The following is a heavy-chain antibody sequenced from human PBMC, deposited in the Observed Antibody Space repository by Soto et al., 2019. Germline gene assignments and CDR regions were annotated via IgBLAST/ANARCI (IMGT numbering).Heavy chain of an antibody. CDR3: VKAGYNVYDSASDI. CDR1: GFTSSSYG. CDR2: IWYDGSNK. Sequence: PGGSLRLSCAASGFTSSSYGMHWVRQAPGKGLEWVAVIWYDGSNKYYADSVKGRFTISRDNSKNTLYLQMSGLRVEDTAVYYCVKAGYNVYDSASDIWGQGTMVTVSS. V-gene: IGHV3-30*02. J-gene: IGHJ3*02. D-gene: IGHD5-12*01.